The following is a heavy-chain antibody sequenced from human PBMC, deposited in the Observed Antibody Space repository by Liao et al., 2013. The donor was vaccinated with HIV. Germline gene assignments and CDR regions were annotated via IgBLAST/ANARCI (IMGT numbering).Heavy chain of an antibody. CDR2: IYSSGST. J-gene: IGHJ4*02. V-gene: IGHV4-4*07. Sequence: QLQESGPGLVKPSETLSLNCTVSGGSIRSYYWSWIRQPAGKGLEWIGRIYSSGSTNYNPSLKSRVTMSVDTSQNQFSLKLRSVTAADTAVYYCARDKGDFWSGYSYFDYWGQGTLVTVSS. D-gene: IGHD3-3*01. CDR3: ARDKGDFWSGYSYFDY. CDR1: GGSIRSYY.